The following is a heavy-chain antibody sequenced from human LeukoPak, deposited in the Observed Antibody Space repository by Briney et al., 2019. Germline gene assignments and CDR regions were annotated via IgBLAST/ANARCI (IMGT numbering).Heavy chain of an antibody. J-gene: IGHJ6*02. Sequence: GGSLRLSCAASGFTFSSYSMNWVRQAPGKGGEWVSSISSSSSYIYYADSVKGRFTISRDNAKNSLYLQMNSLRAEDTAVYYCARVLDYDSSGYSYYYYYGMDVWGQGTTVTVSS. D-gene: IGHD3-22*01. CDR1: GFTFSSYS. CDR3: ARVLDYDSSGYSYYYYYGMDV. V-gene: IGHV3-21*01. CDR2: ISSSSSYI.